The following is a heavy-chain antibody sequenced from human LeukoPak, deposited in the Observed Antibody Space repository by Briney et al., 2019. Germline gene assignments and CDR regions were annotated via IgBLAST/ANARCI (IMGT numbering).Heavy chain of an antibody. CDR1: GGTISSGSYY. J-gene: IGHJ3*02. Sequence: PSETLSLTCTVSGGTISSGSYYWSWIRQPAGKGLEWIGRIYTSGSTNYNPSLKSRVTISVDTSKNQFSLKLSSVTAADTAVYYCERTPRDGYNQGAFDIWGQGTMVTVSS. CDR3: ERTPRDGYNQGAFDI. V-gene: IGHV4-61*02. CDR2: IYTSGST. D-gene: IGHD5-24*01.